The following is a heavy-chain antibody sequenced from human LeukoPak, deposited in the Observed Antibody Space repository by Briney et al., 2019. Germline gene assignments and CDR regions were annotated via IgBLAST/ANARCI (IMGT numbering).Heavy chain of an antibody. V-gene: IGHV5-51*01. Sequence: GASLQISCKGSGYSFTSYWIGWVRPLPGKGLEWMGIIYPGDSDTRYSPSFQGQVTISAVKSISTAYLQWSSLKASDTAMYYCARSVYYYDSSGYYRYWGQGTLVTVSS. CDR2: IYPGDSDT. CDR3: ARSVYYYDSSGYYRY. D-gene: IGHD3-22*01. J-gene: IGHJ4*02. CDR1: GYSFTSYW.